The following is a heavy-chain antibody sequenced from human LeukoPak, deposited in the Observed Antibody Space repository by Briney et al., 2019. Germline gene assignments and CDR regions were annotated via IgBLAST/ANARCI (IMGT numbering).Heavy chain of an antibody. CDR2: IRQDASAV. Sequence: GGSLRLSCAAAGFTFSNYYMRWVRQAPGKGLEWVANIRQDASAVFQVDSLKGRFTVSRDNTKNSLYLQMSSLRVEDTAVYYCARWIHDSAAWRLDYWGRGALVTVSS. CDR3: ARWIHDSAAWRLDY. J-gene: IGHJ4*02. CDR1: GFTFSNYY. V-gene: IGHV3-7*04. D-gene: IGHD3-22*01.